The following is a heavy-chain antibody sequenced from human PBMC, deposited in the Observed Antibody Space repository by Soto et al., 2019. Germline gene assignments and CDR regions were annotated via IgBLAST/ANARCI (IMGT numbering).Heavy chain of an antibody. D-gene: IGHD4-17*01. CDR1: GGSISSGGYS. CDR3: ASLPTP. J-gene: IGHJ5*02. CDR2: IYHSGST. Sequence: QLQLQESGSGLVKPSQTLSLTCAVSGGSISSGGYSWSWIRQPPGKGLEWIGYIYHSGSTYYNPSLKRRVTISVDRSKHQFSLKLSSIVAADTTMHYSASLPTPWGQGTLVTVSS. V-gene: IGHV4-30-2*01.